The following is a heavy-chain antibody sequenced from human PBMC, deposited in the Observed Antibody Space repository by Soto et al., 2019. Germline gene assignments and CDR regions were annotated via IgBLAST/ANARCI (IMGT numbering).Heavy chain of an antibody. CDR3: ARDRRDGYNYVDY. Sequence: EVQLVETGGGLIQPGGSLRLSCAASGFTVSRNYMSWVRQAPGKGLEWVSVIYSGGSTYYADSAKGRFTISRDNSKNTLYLQMNSLRAADTAVYYCARDRRDGYNYVDYWGQGTLVTVSS. CDR2: IYSGGST. CDR1: GFTVSRNY. V-gene: IGHV3-53*02. D-gene: IGHD5-12*01. J-gene: IGHJ4*02.